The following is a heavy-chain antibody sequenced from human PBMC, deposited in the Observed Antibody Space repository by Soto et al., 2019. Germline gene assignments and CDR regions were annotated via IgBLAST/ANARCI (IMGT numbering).Heavy chain of an antibody. Sequence: ASVKVSCKASGYTFTSYAMHWVRQAPGQRLEWMGWINAGNGNTKYSQKFQGRVTITRDTSASTAYMELSSLRSEDTAFYYCARVSKLLWFGELPYFDYWGQGTLVTVSS. D-gene: IGHD3-10*01. CDR3: ARVSKLLWFGELPYFDY. CDR2: INAGNGNT. J-gene: IGHJ4*02. CDR1: GYTFTSYA. V-gene: IGHV1-3*01.